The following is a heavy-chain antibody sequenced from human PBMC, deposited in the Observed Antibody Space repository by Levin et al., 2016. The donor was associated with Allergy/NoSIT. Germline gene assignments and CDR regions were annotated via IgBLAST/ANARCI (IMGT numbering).Heavy chain of an antibody. D-gene: IGHD2-2*01. V-gene: IGHV5-10-1*01. CDR3: ASLAPSTGYCSSTSCHDY. J-gene: IGHJ4*02. CDR2: IDPSDSYT. Sequence: VRQMPGKGLEWMGRIDPSDSYTNYSPSFQGHVTISADKSISTAYLQWSSLKASDTAMYYCASLAPSTGYCSSTSCHDYWGQGTLVTVSS.